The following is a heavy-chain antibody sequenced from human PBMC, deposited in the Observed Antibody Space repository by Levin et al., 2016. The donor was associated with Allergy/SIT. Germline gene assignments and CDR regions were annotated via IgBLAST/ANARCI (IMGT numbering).Heavy chain of an antibody. D-gene: IGHD6-19*01. V-gene: IGHV3-53*01. J-gene: IGHJ6*02. CDR2: IYSGGST. Sequence: WIRQPPGKGLEWVSVIYSGGSTYYADSVKGRFTISRDNSKNTLYLQMNSLRAEDTAVYYCARDWWEAVAGTYYYYGMDVWGQGTTVTVSS. CDR3: ARDWWEAVAGTYYYYGMDV.